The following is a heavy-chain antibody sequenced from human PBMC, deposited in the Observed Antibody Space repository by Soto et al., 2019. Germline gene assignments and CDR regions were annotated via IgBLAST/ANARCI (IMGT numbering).Heavy chain of an antibody. J-gene: IGHJ3*02. CDR1: GFTFSSYA. D-gene: IGHD3-16*02. V-gene: IGHV3-23*01. CDR2: ISGSGGST. Sequence: HPGGSLRLSCAASGFTFSSYAMSWVRQAPGKGLEWVSAISGSGGSTYYADSVKGRFTISRDNSKNTLYLQMNSLRAEDTAVYYCAKESMIIFGGVIVHDAYDIWGQGTMVTVSS. CDR3: AKESMIIFGGVIVHDAYDI.